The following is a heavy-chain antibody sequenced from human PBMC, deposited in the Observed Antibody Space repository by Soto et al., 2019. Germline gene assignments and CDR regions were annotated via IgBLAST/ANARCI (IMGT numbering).Heavy chain of an antibody. Sequence: QVQLQESGPGLVKPSGTLSLTCTVSGGSISSSYWWSWVRQPPGKGLEWIEEIYHSGSTNYATSLKRRVTLSLLKTKSPGPVTRSSVTTPDTAVYYCDRGGECCCDYWCEGTMVTVS. CDR1: GGSISSSYW. V-gene: IGHV4-4*02. CDR2: IYHSGST. J-gene: IGHJ4*02. D-gene: IGHD2-21*01. CDR3: DRGGECCCDY.